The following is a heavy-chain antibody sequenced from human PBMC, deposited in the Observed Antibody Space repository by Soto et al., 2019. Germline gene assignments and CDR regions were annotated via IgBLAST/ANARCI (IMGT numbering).Heavy chain of an antibody. V-gene: IGHV1-8*01. D-gene: IGHD1-20*01. J-gene: IGHJ5*02. CDR3: ARDHRYNWNDEGWFDP. CDR2: LNPNSGNT. Sequence: GASVKVSCKASGYMFSTYDINWVRQAPGQGLEWMGWLNPNSGNTGYAQKFQGRVTMTRNTSINTAYMELSSLGSDDTAVYYCARDHRYNWNDEGWFDPWGQGTLVTVS. CDR1: GYMFSTYD.